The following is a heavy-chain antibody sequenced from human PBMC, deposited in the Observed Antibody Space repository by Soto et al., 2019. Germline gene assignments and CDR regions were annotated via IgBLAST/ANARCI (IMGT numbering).Heavy chain of an antibody. J-gene: IGHJ4*02. CDR1: GYTFPSYD. CDR2: MNPNSGNT. D-gene: IGHD1-1*01. Sequence: QVQLGQSGAEVKKPGAPVKVSCKASGYTFPSYDIKWVRQATGQGLEWMGWMNPNSGNTGYAQKFQGRVTMTRNTSISTAYMELSSLRSEDTAVYYCARGRGMATTEGYWGQGTLVTVSS. V-gene: IGHV1-8*01. CDR3: ARGRGMATTEGY.